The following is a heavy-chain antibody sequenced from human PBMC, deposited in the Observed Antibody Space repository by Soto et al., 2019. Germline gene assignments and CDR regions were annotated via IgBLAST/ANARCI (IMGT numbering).Heavy chain of an antibody. V-gene: IGHV4-31*03. CDR3: ARDLIDYYDSSGAREHDAFDI. J-gene: IGHJ3*02. D-gene: IGHD3-22*01. CDR2: IYYSGST. Sequence: SETLSLTCTVSGGSISSGGYYWSWIRQHPGKGLEWFGYIYYSGSTYYNPSLKSRVTISVDTSKNQFSLKLSSVTAADTAVYYCARDLIDYYDSSGAREHDAFDIWGQGTMVTLSS. CDR1: GGSISSGGYY.